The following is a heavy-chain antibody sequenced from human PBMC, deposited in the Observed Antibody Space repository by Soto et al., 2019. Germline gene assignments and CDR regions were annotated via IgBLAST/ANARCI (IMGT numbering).Heavy chain of an antibody. V-gene: IGHV1-18*01. CDR1: GYTFTSYG. CDR2: ISAYNGST. CDR3: ATDALTILGYGMDV. Sequence: ASVKVSCKASGYTFTSYGISWVRQAPGQGLEWMGWISAYNGSTNYAQKLQGRVTMTRDTSTSTVYMELSSLRSEDTAVYYCATDALTILGYGMDVWGQGTTVTVSS. D-gene: IGHD3-3*01. J-gene: IGHJ6*02.